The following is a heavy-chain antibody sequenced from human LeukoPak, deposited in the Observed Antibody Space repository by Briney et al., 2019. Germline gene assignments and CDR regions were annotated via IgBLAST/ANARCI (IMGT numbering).Heavy chain of an antibody. CDR2: IYYTGTA. CDR1: GGSISSTNW. V-gene: IGHV4-4*02. Sequence: SGTLSLTCAVSGGSISSTNWWSWVRQPPGKGLEWIGEIYYTGTANYNPSLKSRVTISLDKSRNQFSLNLNSVSAADTAVYYCARSYFGSGTFNGFDYWGQGTLVTVSS. CDR3: ARSYFGSGTFNGFDY. J-gene: IGHJ4*02. D-gene: IGHD3-10*01.